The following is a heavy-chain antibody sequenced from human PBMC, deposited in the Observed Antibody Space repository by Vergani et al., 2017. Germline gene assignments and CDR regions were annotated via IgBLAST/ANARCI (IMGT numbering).Heavy chain of an antibody. Sequence: QVQLVQSWAEVKKPGASVKVSCKASGYTFTDYFMHWVRQAPGQGLEWMGWINPNSGGTNYAQKFQGRLTMTRDTSIRTAYMELSNLRSDDTAVYYCVRVCTISNPDYFDYWGQGTLVTVSS. J-gene: IGHJ4*02. CDR2: INPNSGGT. CDR1: GYTFTDYF. CDR3: VRVCTISNPDYFDY. V-gene: IGHV1-2*02.